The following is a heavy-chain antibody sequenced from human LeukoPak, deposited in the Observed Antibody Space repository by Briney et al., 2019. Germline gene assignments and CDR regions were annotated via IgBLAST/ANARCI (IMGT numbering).Heavy chain of an antibody. CDR2: IYYSGST. Sequence: SETLSLTCTVSGGSFSSSNYYWGWIRQPPGKGLEWIGTIYYSGSTYYNPSLKSRVTMSVDTSKNQFSLKLSSVTAADTAVYYCARCDSMVRGVIGLYYFDYWGQGTLVTVSS. J-gene: IGHJ4*02. CDR3: ARCDSMVRGVIGLYYFDY. V-gene: IGHV4-39*07. D-gene: IGHD3-10*01. CDR1: GGSFSSSNYY.